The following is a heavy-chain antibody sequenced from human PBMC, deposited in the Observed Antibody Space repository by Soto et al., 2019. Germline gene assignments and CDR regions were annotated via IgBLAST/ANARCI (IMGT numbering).Heavy chain of an antibody. J-gene: IGHJ6*02. CDR2: ICYSGNT. V-gene: IGHV4-59*01. Sequence: PXETLSLSCTVPGGSISRYYWSWIRQPPGKGLEWIGYICYSGNTNYNPSLKSRVTISVDTSKNQFSLKLSSVTAAGTAVYYCARDPGWAAAGRYYYGMDVWGQGTTVTVSS. CDR1: GGSISRYY. CDR3: ARDPGWAAAGRYYYGMDV. D-gene: IGHD6-13*01.